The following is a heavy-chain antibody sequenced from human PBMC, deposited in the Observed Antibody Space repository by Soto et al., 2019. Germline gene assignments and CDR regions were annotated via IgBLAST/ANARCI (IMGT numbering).Heavy chain of an antibody. D-gene: IGHD3-10*01. CDR2: INSVSGGT. V-gene: IGHV1-2*02. J-gene: IGHJ4*02. CDR1: GNTHTIYF. CDR3: ARGGSYYAH. Sequence: ASVKVSCKASGNTHTIYFIHWLRQARGQGLEWMGWINSVSGGTNYAHKFQGRVTMTRDTSTTTAFMELSGLRSDDAAVYFCARGGSYYAHWGQGTLVTVSS.